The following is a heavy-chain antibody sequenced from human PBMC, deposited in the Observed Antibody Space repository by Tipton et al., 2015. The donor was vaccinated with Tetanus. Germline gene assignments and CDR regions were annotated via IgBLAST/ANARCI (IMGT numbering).Heavy chain of an antibody. D-gene: IGHD3-3*01. Sequence: SLRLSCAASGFTFSTHGMHWVRQAPGKGLEWVALVWYDGTRKYYTESVEGRFTISRDNSKNTLYLQMDSLRVENTATYFCASEGFVAWLGPIDCRGQGTLVTVSS. CDR1: GFTFSTHG. V-gene: IGHV3-33*01. CDR2: VWYDGTRK. CDR3: ASEGFVAWLGPIDC. J-gene: IGHJ4*02.